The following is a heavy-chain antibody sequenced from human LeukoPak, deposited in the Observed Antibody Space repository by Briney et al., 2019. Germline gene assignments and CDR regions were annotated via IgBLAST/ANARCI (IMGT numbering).Heavy chain of an antibody. J-gene: IGHJ6*03. V-gene: IGHV1-8*01. Sequence: ASVKVSCKASGYTFTSYDINWVRQATGQGLEWMGWMNPNSGNTGYAQKFQGRVTMTTDTSTSTAYMELRSLRSDDTAVYYCARVADYYDSSGYYGENYYYYMDVWGKGTTVTVSS. D-gene: IGHD3-22*01. CDR2: MNPNSGNT. CDR1: GYTFTSYD. CDR3: ARVADYYDSSGYYGENYYYYMDV.